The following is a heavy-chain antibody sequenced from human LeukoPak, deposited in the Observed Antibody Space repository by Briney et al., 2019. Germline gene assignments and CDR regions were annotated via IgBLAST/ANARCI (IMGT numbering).Heavy chain of an antibody. CDR3: ARGRYYYDSSGYCGY. D-gene: IGHD3-22*01. V-gene: IGHV3-48*03. Sequence: GGSLRLSCAASGFTFSSYEMNWVRQAPGKGLEWVSYISSSGSTIYYADSVKGRFTISRDNAKNSLYLQMNSLRAEDTAVYYCARGRYYYDSSGYCGYWGQGTLVTVSS. J-gene: IGHJ4*02. CDR1: GFTFSSYE. CDR2: ISSSGSTI.